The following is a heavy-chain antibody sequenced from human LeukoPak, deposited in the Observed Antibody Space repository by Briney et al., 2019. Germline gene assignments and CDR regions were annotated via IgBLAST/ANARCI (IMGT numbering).Heavy chain of an antibody. V-gene: IGHV3-30*02. CDR2: ILYDGSNE. CDR1: GFTFSSYG. CDR3: VRDGDSSSWNFDY. Sequence: HSGGSLRLSCAASGFTFSSYGMHWIRQAPGKGLGWVAFILYDGSNEFYADSVKGRFTISRDNSENMLYLQMNNLGLEDTATYYCVRDGDSSSWNFDYWGQGTLVTVSS. J-gene: IGHJ4*02. D-gene: IGHD3-22*01.